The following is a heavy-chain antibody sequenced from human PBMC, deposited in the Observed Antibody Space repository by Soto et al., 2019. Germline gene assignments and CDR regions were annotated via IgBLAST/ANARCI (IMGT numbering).Heavy chain of an antibody. V-gene: IGHV4-30-4*01. D-gene: IGHD4-17*01. CDR1: GGSISSGNYY. Sequence: SETLSLTCTVSGGSISSGNYYWPWIRQPPGKGLEWIGFISYSGTTHYSASLRSRVSISVDTSKNQFSLDLSSVTAADTAVYYCATMGTPVTGLYYFDYWGQGTLVTVSS. J-gene: IGHJ4*02. CDR3: ATMGTPVTGLYYFDY. CDR2: ISYSGTT.